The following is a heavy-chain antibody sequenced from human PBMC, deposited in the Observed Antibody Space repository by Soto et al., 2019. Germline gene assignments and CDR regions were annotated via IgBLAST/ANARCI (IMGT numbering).Heavy chain of an antibody. Sequence: SGGSLRLSCAASGFTFSDYYMSWIRQAPGKGLEWVSYISSSGSTIYYADSVKGRFTISRDNAKNSLYLQMNSLRAEGTAVYYCARGPLRYFDWFPIDYWGQGTLVTVSS. V-gene: IGHV3-11*01. D-gene: IGHD3-9*01. CDR1: GFTFSDYY. J-gene: IGHJ4*02. CDR3: ARGPLRYFDWFPIDY. CDR2: ISSSGSTI.